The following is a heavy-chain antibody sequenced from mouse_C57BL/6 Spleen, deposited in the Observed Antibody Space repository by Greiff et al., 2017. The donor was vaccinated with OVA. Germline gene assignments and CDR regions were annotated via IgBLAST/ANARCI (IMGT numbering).Heavy chain of an antibody. J-gene: IGHJ1*03. CDR3: ARGGAIYYYGSSYFDV. Sequence: VQLQQPGAELVRPGSSVKLSCKASGYTFTSYWMHWVKQRPIQGLEWIGNIDPSDSETHYNQKFKDKATLTVDKSSSTAYMQLSSLTSEDSAVYYGARGGAIYYYGSSYFDVWGTGTTVTVSS. D-gene: IGHD1-1*01. CDR2: IDPSDSET. V-gene: IGHV1-52*01. CDR1: GYTFTSYW.